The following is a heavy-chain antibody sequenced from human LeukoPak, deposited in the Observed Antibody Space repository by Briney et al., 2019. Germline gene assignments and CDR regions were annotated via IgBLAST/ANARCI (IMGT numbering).Heavy chain of an antibody. CDR1: GFTFSSYA. J-gene: IGHJ4*02. D-gene: IGHD6-19*01. Sequence: GGSLRLSCAASGFTFSSYAMNWVRQAPGKGLEWVSAITGSGGRTYYADSVKGRFTISRDNSKNTLYLQMNSLRAEDTAIYYCAKDGGGWYTSGWYYFDSWGQGTLVTVSS. V-gene: IGHV3-23*01. CDR3: AKDGGGWYTSGWYYFDS. CDR2: ITGSGGRT.